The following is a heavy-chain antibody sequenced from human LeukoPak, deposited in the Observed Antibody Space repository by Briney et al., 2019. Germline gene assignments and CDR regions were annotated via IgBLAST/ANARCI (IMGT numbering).Heavy chain of an antibody. J-gene: IGHJ4*02. V-gene: IGHV3-23*01. CDR2: ISGSGDST. D-gene: IGHD6-19*01. Sequence: GGSLSLSCAASGFTFSNYAMRWGRQAPGHGLEWGSGISGSGDSTYYADSVTGRFTISRDNSKNTRYLQMNRLRAEDTAVYYWARRSGIAVAGAFDYWGERTLVTVSS. CDR1: GFTFSNYA. CDR3: ARRSGIAVAGAFDY.